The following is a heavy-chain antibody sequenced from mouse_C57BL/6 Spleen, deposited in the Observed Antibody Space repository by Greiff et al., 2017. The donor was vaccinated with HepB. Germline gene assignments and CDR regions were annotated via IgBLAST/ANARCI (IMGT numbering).Heavy chain of an antibody. CDR3: SRDGYYGNYGYAMDY. D-gene: IGHD2-1*01. CDR2: ISSGGDYI. CDR1: GFTFSSYA. V-gene: IGHV5-9-1*02. J-gene: IGHJ4*01. Sequence: DVQLQESGEGLVKPGGSLKLSCAASGFTFSSYAMSWVRQTPEKRLEWVAYISSGGDYIYYADTVKGRFTISRDNARNTLYLQMSSLKSEDTAMYYCSRDGYYGNYGYAMDYWGQGTSVTVSS.